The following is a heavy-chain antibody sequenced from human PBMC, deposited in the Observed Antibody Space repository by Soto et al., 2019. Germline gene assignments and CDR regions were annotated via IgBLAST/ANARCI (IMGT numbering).Heavy chain of an antibody. V-gene: IGHV1-69*02. CDR2: IIPILGIA. CDR3: ASNTAVAVDYYYYYMDV. D-gene: IGHD6-19*01. J-gene: IGHJ6*03. CDR1: GGTFSSYT. Sequence: QVQLVQSGAEVKKPGSSVKVSCKASGGTFSSYTISWVRQAPGQGLEWMGRIIPILGIANYAQKFQGRVTITADKSTSTAYMERSSLRSEDTAVYYCASNTAVAVDYYYYYMDVWGKGTTVTVSS.